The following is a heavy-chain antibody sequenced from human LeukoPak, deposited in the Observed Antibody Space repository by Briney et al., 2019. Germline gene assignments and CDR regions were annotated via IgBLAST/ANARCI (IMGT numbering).Heavy chain of an antibody. Sequence: GGSLSLSCAVSGFTVYTNSMSWVRQVPGKGLEWVSVIYTGGTTHYADSVKGRFTISRDNSKNTLYLEMNSLRAEDAAVYFCARSPAFYDGAVVKYYFDYWGQGTLVTVSS. J-gene: IGHJ4*02. CDR1: GFTVYTNS. CDR3: ARSPAFYDGAVVKYYFDY. CDR2: IYTGGTT. D-gene: IGHD6-19*01. V-gene: IGHV3-53*01.